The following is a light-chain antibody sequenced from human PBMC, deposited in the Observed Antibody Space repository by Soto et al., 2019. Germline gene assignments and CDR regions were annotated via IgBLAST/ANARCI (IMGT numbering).Light chain of an antibody. CDR1: QSVSSSY. Sequence: EIVLTQSPGTLSLSPGERATLSCRASQSVSSSYLAWYQQKPGQAPRLLIYGASSRATGIPDRFSGSGSGTDFPLTISRLEREDFAVYYCQQYGSSLFTFGPGTKVDIK. V-gene: IGKV3-20*01. CDR3: QQYGSSLFT. CDR2: GAS. J-gene: IGKJ3*01.